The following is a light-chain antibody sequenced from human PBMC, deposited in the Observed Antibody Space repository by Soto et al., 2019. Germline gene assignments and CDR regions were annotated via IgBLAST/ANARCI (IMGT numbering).Light chain of an antibody. CDR3: QSYDSSLSGVV. Sequence: QSVLTQPPSVSGAPGQRVTISCTGISSNIGAGYDVHWYQQLPGTAPKLLIYGSSNRPSGVPDRFSGSKSGTSASLAITGLQAEDEADFYCQSYDSSLSGVVFGGGTKVTVL. CDR2: GSS. V-gene: IGLV1-40*01. CDR1: SSNIGAGYD. J-gene: IGLJ2*01.